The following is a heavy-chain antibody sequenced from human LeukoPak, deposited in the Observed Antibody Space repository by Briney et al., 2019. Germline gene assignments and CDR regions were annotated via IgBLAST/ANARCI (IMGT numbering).Heavy chain of an antibody. CDR2: IYSGGST. V-gene: IGHV3-53*01. CDR3: ATRGGYSSSWYSPYYYYYYMDV. D-gene: IGHD6-13*01. Sequence: GGSLRLSCAASGFTVSSNYMSWVRQAPGKGLEWVSVIYSGGSTYYADSVKGRFTISRDNSKNTLYLQMNSLRAEDTAVYYCATRGGYSSSWYSPYYYYYYMDVWGKGTTVTVSS. J-gene: IGHJ6*03. CDR1: GFTVSSNY.